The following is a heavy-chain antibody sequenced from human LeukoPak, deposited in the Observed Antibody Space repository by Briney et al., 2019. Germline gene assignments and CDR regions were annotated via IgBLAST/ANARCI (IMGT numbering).Heavy chain of an antibody. CDR3: AKDFRSVLLWFGELLPWFDP. Sequence: GGSLRLSCAASRFTFSSYGMHWVRQAPGKGLEWVAVISYDGSNEYYADSVKGRFTISRDNSKNTLYLQMNSLRAEDTAVYYCAKDFRSVLLWFGELLPWFDPWGQGTLVTVSS. J-gene: IGHJ5*02. V-gene: IGHV3-30*18. CDR1: RFTFSSYG. D-gene: IGHD3-10*01. CDR2: ISYDGSNE.